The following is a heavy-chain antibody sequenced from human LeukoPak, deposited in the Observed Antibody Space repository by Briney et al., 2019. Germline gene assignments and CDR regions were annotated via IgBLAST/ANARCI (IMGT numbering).Heavy chain of an antibody. CDR1: GFTFSSYS. J-gene: IGHJ4*02. V-gene: IGHV3-21*01. CDR2: ISSSSSYI. D-gene: IGHD6-19*01. Sequence: GGSLRLSCAASGFTFSSYSMNWVRQAPGKGLEWVSSISSSSSYIYYADSVKGRFTISRDNAKNSLYLQMNSLRAKDTAVYYCARLGYSSGWLDYWGQGTLVTVSS. CDR3: ARLGYSSGWLDY.